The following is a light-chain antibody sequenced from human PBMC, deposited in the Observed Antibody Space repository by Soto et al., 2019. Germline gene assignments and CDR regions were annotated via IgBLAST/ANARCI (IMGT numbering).Light chain of an antibody. V-gene: IGKV3-15*01. CDR3: QQYDNWPRT. CDR2: GAS. J-gene: IGKJ1*01. CDR1: QSLSSN. Sequence: ETVMTQSPATLSVSPGERATLSCRASQSLSSNLAWYQKKPGQAPRLLIYGASTRATGIPARFSGSRSGTEFTLTISSLQSEDFAVYYCQQYDNWPRTFGQGTTVEIK.